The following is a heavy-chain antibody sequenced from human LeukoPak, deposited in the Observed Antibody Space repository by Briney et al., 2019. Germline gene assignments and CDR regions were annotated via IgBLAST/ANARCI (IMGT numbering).Heavy chain of an antibody. CDR2: INPNSGGT. J-gene: IGHJ4*02. CDR1: GYTFTGYY. D-gene: IGHD4-23*01. Sequence: ASVKVSCKASGYTFTGYYMRWVRQAPGQGLEWMGRINPNSGGTNYAQKFQGRVTMTRDTSISTAYMELSRLRSDDTAVYYCARLRVAGGNGGYFDYWGQGTLVTVSS. V-gene: IGHV1-2*06. CDR3: ARLRVAGGNGGYFDY.